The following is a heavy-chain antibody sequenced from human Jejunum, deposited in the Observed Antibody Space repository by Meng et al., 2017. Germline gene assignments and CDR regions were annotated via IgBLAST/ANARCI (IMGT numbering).Heavy chain of an antibody. CDR3: AKTVRGVIMHIRAFDI. D-gene: IGHD3-10*01. CDR2: IGGSGGYTT. Sequence: GEYLKISCAASGFTFSNYAMTWVRQAPGKGLEWVSGIGGSGGYTTYYADSVKGRFTISRDNSKNTLYLQMNSLRAEDTAVYYCAKTVRGVIMHIRAFDIWGQGTMVTVSS. V-gene: IGHV3-23*01. CDR1: GFTFSNYA. J-gene: IGHJ3*02.